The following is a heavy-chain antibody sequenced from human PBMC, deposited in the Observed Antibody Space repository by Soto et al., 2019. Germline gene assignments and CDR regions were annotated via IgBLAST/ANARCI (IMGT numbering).Heavy chain of an antibody. CDR1: GATFSSYA. V-gene: IGHV1-69*13. CDR2: IIPIFGTA. CDR3: ASDVTDYYDSSGYYPGGAFDI. J-gene: IGHJ3*02. D-gene: IGHD3-22*01. Sequence: ASVKVSCKASGATFSSYAISWVRQAPGQGLEWMGGIIPIFGTANYAQKFQCRVTITADESTSTAYMELSSLRSEDTAVYYCASDVTDYYDSSGYYPGGAFDIWGQGSMVTVSS.